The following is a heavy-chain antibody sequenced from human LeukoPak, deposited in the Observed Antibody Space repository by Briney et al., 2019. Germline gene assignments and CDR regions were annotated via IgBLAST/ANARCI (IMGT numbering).Heavy chain of an antibody. CDR2: ISAYNGNT. J-gene: IGHJ6*02. CDR1: GYTFTSYG. Sequence: ASVKVSCKASGYTFTSYGISWVRQAPGQGLEWMGWISAYNGNTNYAQELQGRVTMTTDTSTSTAYMELRSLRSDDTAVYYCARDPPPAVRGVIPYYYYGMDVWGQGTTVTVSS. CDR3: ARDPPPAVRGVIPYYYYGMDV. D-gene: IGHD3-10*01. V-gene: IGHV1-18*01.